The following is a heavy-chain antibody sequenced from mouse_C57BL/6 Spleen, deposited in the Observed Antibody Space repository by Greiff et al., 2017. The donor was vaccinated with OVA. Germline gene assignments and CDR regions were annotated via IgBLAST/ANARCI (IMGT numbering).Heavy chain of an antibody. D-gene: IGHD1-1*01. CDR1: GFTFSDYG. CDR2: ISSGSSTI. J-gene: IGHJ2*01. V-gene: IGHV5-17*01. Sequence: EVKLVESGGGLVKPGGSLKLSCAASGFTFSDYGMHWVRQAPEKGLEWVAYISSGSSTIYYADTVKGRFTISRDNAKNTLFLQMTSLRSEDTAMYYCARGDLYYGSSYTFDYWGQGTTLTVSS. CDR3: ARGDLYYGSSYTFDY.